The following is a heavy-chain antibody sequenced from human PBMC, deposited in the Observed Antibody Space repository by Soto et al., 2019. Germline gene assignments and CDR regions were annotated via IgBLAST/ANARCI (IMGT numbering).Heavy chain of an antibody. D-gene: IGHD6-19*01. J-gene: IGHJ4*02. V-gene: IGHV3-33*01. CDR1: GFTFSSYG. CDR2: IWYDGSNK. CDR3: AREFGAVAGPRYYFDY. Sequence: GGSLRLSCAASGFTFSSYGMHWVRQAPGKGLEWVAVIWYDGSNKYYADPVKGRFTISRDNSKNTLYLQMNSLRAEDTAVYYCAREFGAVAGPRYYFDYWGQGTLVTVSS.